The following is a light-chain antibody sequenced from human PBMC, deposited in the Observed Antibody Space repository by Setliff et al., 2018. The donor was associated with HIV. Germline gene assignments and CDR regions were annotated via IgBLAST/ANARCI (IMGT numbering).Light chain of an antibody. J-gene: IGLJ1*01. CDR3: SSYTSSSTLV. Sequence: QSVLAQPASVSGSPGQSITISCTGTSSDVAGYNYVSWYQQHPGKAPKLMIYDVSDRPSGVSNRFSGSKSGNTASLTISGLQAEDEADYYCSSYTSSSTLVFGTGTKVTVL. CDR1: SSDVAGYNY. CDR2: DVS. V-gene: IGLV2-14*03.